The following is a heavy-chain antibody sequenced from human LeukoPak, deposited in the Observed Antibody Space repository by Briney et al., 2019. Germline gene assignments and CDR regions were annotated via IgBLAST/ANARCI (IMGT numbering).Heavy chain of an antibody. Sequence: SETLSLTCAVYGGSFSGYYWSWIRQPPGKGLEWIGEINHSGSTNYSPSLKSRVTISVDTSKNQFSLKLSSVTAADTAVYYCARAELIVVVPAASTWFDPWGQGTLDTVSS. D-gene: IGHD2-2*01. V-gene: IGHV4-34*01. J-gene: IGHJ5*02. CDR1: GGSFSGYY. CDR2: INHSGST. CDR3: ARAELIVVVPAASTWFDP.